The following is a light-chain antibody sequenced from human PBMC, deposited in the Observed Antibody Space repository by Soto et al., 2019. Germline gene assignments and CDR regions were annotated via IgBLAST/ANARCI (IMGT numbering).Light chain of an antibody. J-gene: IGLJ2*01. CDR1: NSDVGAYNL. Sequence: QSALTQPASVSGSPGQSITISCTGTNSDVGAYNLVSWYQEHPGKAPKLMIYAGSMRPSGVSNRFSGSKSGNTASLTISGLQAEDEGDYYCCSYAGSHSVIFGGGTKLTVL. CDR2: AGS. V-gene: IGLV2-23*01. CDR3: CSYAGSHSVI.